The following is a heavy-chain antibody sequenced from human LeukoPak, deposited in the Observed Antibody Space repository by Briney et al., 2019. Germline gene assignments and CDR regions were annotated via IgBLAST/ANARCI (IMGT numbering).Heavy chain of an antibody. CDR1: GFTFSSYA. V-gene: IGHV3-30-3*01. Sequence: GGSLRLSCAASGFTFSSYAMHWVRQAPGKGLEWVAVISYDGSNKYYADSVKGRFTISRDNSKNTLYLQMNSLRAEDTAVYYCARALLGDAFDIWGQGTMVTVSS. CDR2: ISYDGSNK. D-gene: IGHD2-15*01. J-gene: IGHJ3*02. CDR3: ARALLGDAFDI.